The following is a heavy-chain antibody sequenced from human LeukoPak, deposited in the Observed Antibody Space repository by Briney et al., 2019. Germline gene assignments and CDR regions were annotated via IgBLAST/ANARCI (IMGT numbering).Heavy chain of an antibody. J-gene: IGHJ4*02. D-gene: IGHD3-22*01. CDR2: INWDGGAY. CDR1: GNTFDDYG. Sequence: GGSLRLSCTDSGNTFDDYGMTWVRQAPGKGLEWVSGINWDGGAYNYAASVKGRFTTSRDNAKNSLYLEMNSLRVEDTAVYFCARDLSSSWYSLAYWGQGILVIVSS. CDR3: ARDLSSSWYSLAY. V-gene: IGHV3-20*04.